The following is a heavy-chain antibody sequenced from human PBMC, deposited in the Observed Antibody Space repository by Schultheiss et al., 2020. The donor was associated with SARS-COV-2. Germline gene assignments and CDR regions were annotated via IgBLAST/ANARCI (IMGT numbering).Heavy chain of an antibody. D-gene: IGHD2-2*03. CDR2: IYYSGST. V-gene: IGHV4-61*01. J-gene: IGHJ4*02. Sequence: SETLSLTCAVSGYSISSGYYWGWIRQPPGKGLEWIGYIYYSGSTNYNPSLKSRVTISVDTSKNQFSLRLSSVTAADTAVYYCAREDGFSNYFDYWGQGTLVTVSS. CDR3: AREDGFSNYFDY. CDR1: GYSISSGYY.